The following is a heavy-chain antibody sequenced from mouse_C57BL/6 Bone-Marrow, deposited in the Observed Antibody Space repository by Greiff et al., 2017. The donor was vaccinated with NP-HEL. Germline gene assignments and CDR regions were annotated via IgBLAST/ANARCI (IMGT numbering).Heavy chain of an antibody. J-gene: IGHJ4*01. V-gene: IGHV1-39*01. CDR2: INPNYGTT. CDR1: GYSFTDYN. Sequence: EVQLVESGPELVKPGASVKISCKASGYSFTDYNMNWVKQSNGKSLEWIGVINPNYGTTSYNQKFKGKATLTVDQSSSTAYMQLNSLTSEDSAVYYCARDGDSSGYYAMDYWGQGTSVTVSS. D-gene: IGHD3-2*02. CDR3: ARDGDSSGYYAMDY.